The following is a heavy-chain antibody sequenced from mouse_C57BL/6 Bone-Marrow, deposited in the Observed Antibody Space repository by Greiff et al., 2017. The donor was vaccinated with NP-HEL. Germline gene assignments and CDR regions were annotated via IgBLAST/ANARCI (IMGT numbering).Heavy chain of an antibody. CDR1: GYTFTSYW. Sequence: QVQLQQPGAELVMPGASVKLSCKASGYTFTSYWMHWVKQRPGQGLEWIGEIDPSDSYTNYNQKFKGKSTLTVDKSSSTAYMQLSSLTSEDSAVYISARNLLYTMDYWGQGTSVTVSS. CDR2: IDPSDSYT. V-gene: IGHV1-69*01. J-gene: IGHJ4*01. CDR3: ARNLLYTMDY. D-gene: IGHD2-10*01.